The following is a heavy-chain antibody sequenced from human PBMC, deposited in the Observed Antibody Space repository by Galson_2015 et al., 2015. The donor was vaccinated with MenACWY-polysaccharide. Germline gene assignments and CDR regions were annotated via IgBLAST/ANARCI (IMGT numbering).Heavy chain of an antibody. Sequence: SLRLSCAASGFTFSSYSMNWVRQAPGKGLEWVPSISSSSSYIYYADSVKGRFTISRDNAKNSLCLQMNSLRAEDTAVYYCARSQTAMVTLYFDYWGQGTLVTVSS. CDR2: ISSSSSYI. J-gene: IGHJ4*02. V-gene: IGHV3-21*01. D-gene: IGHD5-18*01. CDR3: ARSQTAMVTLYFDY. CDR1: GFTFSSYS.